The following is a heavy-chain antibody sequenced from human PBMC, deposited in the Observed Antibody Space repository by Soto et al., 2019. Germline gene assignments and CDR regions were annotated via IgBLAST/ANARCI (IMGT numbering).Heavy chain of an antibody. CDR2: ISGSGDKT. CDR1: GFSFSNFA. D-gene: IGHD6-13*01. J-gene: IGHJ5*02. Sequence: GGSLRLSCAASGFSFSNFAMSWVRQAPGTGLEWVSSISGSGDKTYYLDSVKGRFTISRDNSKNTLYLHMNSLGAKDTAVYFCAKDYASTWYWYFDPWGQGTLVTVSS. CDR3: AKDYASTWYWYFDP. V-gene: IGHV3-23*01.